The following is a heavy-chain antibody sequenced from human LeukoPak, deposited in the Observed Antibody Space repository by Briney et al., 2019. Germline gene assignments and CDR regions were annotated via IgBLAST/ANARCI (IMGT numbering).Heavy chain of an antibody. CDR1: GFTFSTYG. CDR2: ISYDGSYK. D-gene: IGHD3-3*01. V-gene: IGHV3-30*03. Sequence: PGRSLRLSCAASGFTFSTYGMHWVRQSPGKGLEWMAVISYDGSYKEYADSVKGRFTISRDNAKNSLYLQMNSLRAEDTAVYYCAAHVLRFLEWLPPGYWGQGTLVTVSS. CDR3: AAHVLRFLEWLPPGY. J-gene: IGHJ4*02.